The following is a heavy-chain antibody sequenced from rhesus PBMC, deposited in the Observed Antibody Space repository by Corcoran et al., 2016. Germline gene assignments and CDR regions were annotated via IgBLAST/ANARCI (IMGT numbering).Heavy chain of an antibody. Sequence: QVKLQQWGEGLVKPSETLSLTCAVYGGSISGYYWSWIRQPPGTGLEWIGNIDGNRASNNYNPSLKNRVTISKDTSKNQFSLKLSSVTAADTAVYYCARNYEDDYGYYYTIGFDYWGQGVLVTVSS. D-gene: IGHD3-9*01. V-gene: IGHV4-73*01. CDR2: IDGNRASN. J-gene: IGHJ4*01. CDR3: ARNYEDDYGYYYTIGFDY. CDR1: GGSISGYY.